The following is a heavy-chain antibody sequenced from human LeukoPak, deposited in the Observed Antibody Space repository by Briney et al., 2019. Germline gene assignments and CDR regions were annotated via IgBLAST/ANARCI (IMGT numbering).Heavy chain of an antibody. V-gene: IGHV4-4*07. Sequence: SETLSLTCTLSGVSISRYYWSCIRQPAGKGLEWLGRIYPSGSTNYNPSLKSRVAMSVDESKKQFSLELRSVTAADTAVYYCARESRDTSGFYYGDYWGPGTLVTVSS. CDR1: GVSISRYY. CDR2: IYPSGST. J-gene: IGHJ4*02. D-gene: IGHD3-22*01. CDR3: ARESRDTSGFYYGDY.